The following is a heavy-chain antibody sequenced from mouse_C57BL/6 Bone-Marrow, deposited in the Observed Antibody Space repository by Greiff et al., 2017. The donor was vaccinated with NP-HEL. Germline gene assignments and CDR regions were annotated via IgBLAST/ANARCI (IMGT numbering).Heavy chain of an antibody. D-gene: IGHD2-3*01. V-gene: IGHV1-81*01. CDR1: GYTFTSYG. CDR2: IYPRSGNT. J-gene: IGHJ2*01. CDR3: ARLGDGYFDY. Sequence: QVQLKESGAELARPGASVKLSCKASGYTFTSYGISWVKQRTGQGLEWIGEIYPRSGNTYYNEKFKGKATLTADKSSSTAYMELRSLTSEDSAVYFCARLGDGYFDYWGQGTTLTVSS.